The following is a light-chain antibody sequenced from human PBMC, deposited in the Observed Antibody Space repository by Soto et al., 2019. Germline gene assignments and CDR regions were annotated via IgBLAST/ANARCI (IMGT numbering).Light chain of an antibody. CDR2: DAS. CDR3: QQRTNWIT. V-gene: IGKV3-11*01. J-gene: IGKJ5*01. Sequence: EIVLTQSPATLSLSPGERATLSCRASQSVRSYLAWYQQKPGQAPRLLIYDASNRATGIPARFSGSGSGTYFTLTISSLEPEDFAVYYCQQRTNWITFGQGTRLEIK. CDR1: QSVRSY.